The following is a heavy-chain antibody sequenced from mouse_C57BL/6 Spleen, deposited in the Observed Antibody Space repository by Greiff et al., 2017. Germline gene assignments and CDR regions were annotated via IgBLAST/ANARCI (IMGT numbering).Heavy chain of an antibody. J-gene: IGHJ1*03. CDR3: ASIDWGRYFDV. CDR2: IYPGDGDT. CDR1: GYAFSSYW. V-gene: IGHV1-80*01. Sequence: QVHVKQSGAELVKPGASVKISCKASGYAFSSYWMNWVKQRPGKGLEWIGQIYPGDGDTNYNGKFKGKATLTADKSSSTAYMQLSSLTSEDSAVYFCASIDWGRYFDVWGTGTTVTVSS. D-gene: IGHD4-1*01.